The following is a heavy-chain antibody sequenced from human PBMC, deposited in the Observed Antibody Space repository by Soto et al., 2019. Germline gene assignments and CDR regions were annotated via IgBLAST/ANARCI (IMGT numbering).Heavy chain of an antibody. D-gene: IGHD3-16*02. CDR2: MNPNSGNT. Sequence: ASVKVSCKASGYTFTSYDINWVRQATGQGLEWMGWMNPNSGNTGYAQKFQGRVTMTRNTSISTAYMELSSLRSEDTAVYYCARGVGDYVWGSYHYDYWGQGTLVTVS. J-gene: IGHJ4*02. CDR3: ARGVGDYVWGSYHYDY. CDR1: GYTFTSYD. V-gene: IGHV1-8*01.